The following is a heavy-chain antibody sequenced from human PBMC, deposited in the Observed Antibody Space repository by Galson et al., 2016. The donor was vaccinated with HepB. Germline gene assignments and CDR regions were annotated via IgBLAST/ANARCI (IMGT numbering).Heavy chain of an antibody. V-gene: IGHV1-69*13. CDR1: GGTFNSYA. Sequence: SVKVSCKASGGTFNSYALSCVRQAPGQGLEWMGEIIPIFGTANYAQRFQGRVTITADESTSTAYMELSSLRSEDTAVYYCGKVEDGYNRHYYYGMDVGGQGTTVTVSS. J-gene: IGHJ6*02. CDR2: IIPIFGTA. D-gene: IGHD5-24*01. CDR3: GKVEDGYNRHYYYGMDV.